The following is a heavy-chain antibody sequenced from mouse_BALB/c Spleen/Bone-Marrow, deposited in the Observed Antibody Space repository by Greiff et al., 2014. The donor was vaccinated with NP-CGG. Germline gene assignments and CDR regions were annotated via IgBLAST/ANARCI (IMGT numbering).Heavy chain of an antibody. D-gene: IGHD3-1*01. V-gene: IGHV3-2*02. Sequence: EVQLQQSGPGLVKPSQSLSLTCTVTGYSITSDYAWNWIRQFPGNKLEWMGYISYSGSTSYNPSFKSRISITRDTSKNQFFLQLNSVTTEDTATYYCARGGARVTGWFACWGQGTLVTVSA. CDR3: ARGGARVTGWFAC. J-gene: IGHJ3*01. CDR1: GYSITSDYA. CDR2: ISYSGST.